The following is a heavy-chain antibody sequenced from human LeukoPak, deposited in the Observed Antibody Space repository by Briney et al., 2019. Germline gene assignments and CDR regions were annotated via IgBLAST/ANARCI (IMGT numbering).Heavy chain of an antibody. J-gene: IGHJ1*01. CDR3: ATYSSLNRREFQY. Sequence: HPGGSLRLSCEGSGFTFSNYWMGWVRQAPGKGLQWVANIKTDGSEKYYVDSVKSRFTISRDNAKNSLYLQMNSLRAEDTAVYYCATYSSLNRREFQYWGQGTLLTVSS. CDR2: IKTDGSEK. CDR1: GFTFSNYW. D-gene: IGHD3-22*01. V-gene: IGHV3-7*01.